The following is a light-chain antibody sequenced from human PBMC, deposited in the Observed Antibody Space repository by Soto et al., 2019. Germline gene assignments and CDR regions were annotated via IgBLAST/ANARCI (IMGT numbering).Light chain of an antibody. J-gene: IGKJ1*01. V-gene: IGKV2-28*01. CDR2: LGS. CDR3: MQPLLAPRT. CDR1: QSLLHSDGYTY. Sequence: DIVMTQSPLSLPVTPGEPASISCRSSQSLLHSDGYTYLNWYLQKPGQSPQLLIYLGSNRASGVPDRFSGSGSGIDFTLKISRVESEDVGIYFCMQPLLAPRTFGQGTKVEIK.